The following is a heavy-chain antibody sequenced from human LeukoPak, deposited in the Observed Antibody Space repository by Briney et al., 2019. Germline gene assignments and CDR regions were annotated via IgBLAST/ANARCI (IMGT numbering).Heavy chain of an antibody. Sequence: PSETLSLTCAVYGGSFGGYYWSWIRQPPGKGLEWIGEINHSGSTYYNPSLKSRVTISVDTSKNQFSLKLSSVTAADTAVYYCATKKRGYSYGYGLAYFDYWGQGTLVTVSS. CDR3: ATKKRGYSYGYGLAYFDY. D-gene: IGHD5-18*01. CDR1: GGSFGGYY. J-gene: IGHJ4*02. CDR2: INHSGST. V-gene: IGHV4-34*01.